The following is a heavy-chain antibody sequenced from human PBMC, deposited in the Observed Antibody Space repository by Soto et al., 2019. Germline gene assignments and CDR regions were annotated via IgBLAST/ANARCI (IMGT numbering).Heavy chain of an antibody. CDR1: CGSISSGDYY. J-gene: IGHJ6*02. V-gene: IGHV4-30-4*01. CDR2: IYYSGST. D-gene: IGHD4-17*01. CDR3: ARAFGDYYYYYGMDV. Sequence: PSETLSLTCPVSCGSISSGDYYWSWIRQPPGKGLDWIGYIYYSGSTYYNPSLKSRVTISVDTSKNQFSLKLSSVTAADTAVYYCARAFGDYYYYYGMDVWGQGTTVNVSS.